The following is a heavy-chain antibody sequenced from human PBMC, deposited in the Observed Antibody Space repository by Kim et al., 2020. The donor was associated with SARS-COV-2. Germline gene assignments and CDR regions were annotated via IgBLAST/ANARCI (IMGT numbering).Heavy chain of an antibody. V-gene: IGHV1-18*04. CDR1: AYTFTSYF. Sequence: ASVKVSCKASAYTFTSYFIHWVRQAPGQGLEWMGRINGCNGNTNYAQKLQGRVTMTTDTSTSTAYMELGSLTSEDTAVYYCARGPAYSRGWPYYFDGLDVWGQGTTVTVSS. CDR3: ARGPAYSRGWPYYFDGLDV. D-gene: IGHD6-25*01. CDR2: INGCNGNT. J-gene: IGHJ6*02.